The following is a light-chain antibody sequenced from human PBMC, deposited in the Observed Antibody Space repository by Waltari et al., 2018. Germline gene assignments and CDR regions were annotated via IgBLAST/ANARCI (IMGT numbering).Light chain of an antibody. J-gene: IGKJ3*01. CDR3: EQYGSSPPTG. Sequence: EIVLTQSPGTLSLSPGERATLSCRASQSVNSSYLAWYQQKSGQAPRLLTHGASSRATGIPHRFSGSGSGTDFTLTISRLEPEDVAVYYCEQYGSSPPTGFGPGTKLDIK. CDR1: QSVNSSY. V-gene: IGKV3-20*01. CDR2: GAS.